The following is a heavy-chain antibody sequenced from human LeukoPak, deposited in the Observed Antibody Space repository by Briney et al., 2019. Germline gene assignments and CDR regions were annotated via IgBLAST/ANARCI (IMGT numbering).Heavy chain of an antibody. CDR1: GFTFSSYE. CDR2: ISGSGRTI. D-gene: IGHD3-10*02. Sequence: GGSLRLSYAASGFTFSSYEMNWVRQAPGKGLEWVSYISGSGRTIYYANSVKGRFTISRDNAKNSLYLQMNSLRAEDTAVYYCAELGITMIGGVWGKGTTVTISS. CDR3: AELGITMIGGV. V-gene: IGHV3-48*03. J-gene: IGHJ6*04.